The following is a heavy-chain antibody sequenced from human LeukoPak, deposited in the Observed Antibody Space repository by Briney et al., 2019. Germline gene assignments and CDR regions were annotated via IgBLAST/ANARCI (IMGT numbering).Heavy chain of an antibody. J-gene: IGHJ4*02. CDR1: RYTFSDYY. CDR3: ATDVGSTLDY. CDR2: VNPEDGET. V-gene: IGHV1-69-2*01. D-gene: IGHD1-26*01. Sequence: GASVKVSCKASRYTFSDYYIHWVQQAPGRGLEWMGRVNPEDGETVYAETFQGRLTITADTSTDTAYMELRGLRFEDTAMYYCATDVGSTLDYRGQGTQLTVSS.